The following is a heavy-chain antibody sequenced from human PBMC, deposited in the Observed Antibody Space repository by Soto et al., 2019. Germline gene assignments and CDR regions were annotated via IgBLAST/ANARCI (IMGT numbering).Heavy chain of an antibody. CDR3: ARDILTVSPRANDAFDV. D-gene: IGHD2-8*02. Sequence: VQSGAEVRKPGASVNISCRASGFTFSDHLINWVRQVPGQSLEWMGWINPDNGNTKYSQTIQGRVTISRHSSASIVYVEVSDLTTEDTAVFYCARDILTVSPRANDAFDVWGHGTMVTVSS. J-gene: IGHJ3*01. V-gene: IGHV1-3*01. CDR1: GFTFSDHL. CDR2: INPDNGNT.